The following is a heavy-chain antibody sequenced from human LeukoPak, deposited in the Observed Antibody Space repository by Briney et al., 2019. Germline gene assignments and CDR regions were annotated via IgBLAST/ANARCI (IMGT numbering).Heavy chain of an antibody. CDR3: ARDPRRGSGSLY. V-gene: IGHV3-23*01. CDR1: GFTFSSYA. J-gene: IGHJ4*02. Sequence: PGGSLRLSCAASGFTFSSYAMNWVRQAPGKGLEWVSAISGSGGSTYYADSVRGRFTISRDNSKNTLYLQMNSLRAEDTAVYYCARDPRRGSGSLYWGQGTLVTVSS. CDR2: ISGSGGST. D-gene: IGHD3-10*01.